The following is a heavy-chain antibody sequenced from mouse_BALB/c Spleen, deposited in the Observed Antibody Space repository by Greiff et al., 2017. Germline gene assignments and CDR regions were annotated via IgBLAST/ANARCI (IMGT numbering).Heavy chain of an antibody. J-gene: IGHJ1*01. D-gene: IGHD2-14*01. CDR1: GDSITSGY. V-gene: IGHV3-8*02. CDR2: ISYSGST. Sequence: EVQLQQSGPSLVKPSQTLSLTCSVTGDSITSGYWNWIRKFPGNKLEYMGYISYSGSTYYNPSLKSRISITRDTSKNQYYLQLNSVTTEDTATYYCARWYRYDGYYWYFDVWGAGTTVTVSS. CDR3: ARWYRYDGYYWYFDV.